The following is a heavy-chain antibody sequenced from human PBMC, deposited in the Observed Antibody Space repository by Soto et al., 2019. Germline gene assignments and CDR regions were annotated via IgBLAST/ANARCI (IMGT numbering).Heavy chain of an antibody. Sequence: QITLKESGPTLVKPTQTLTLTCTFSGFSLSTSGVGVGWIRQPPGKALEWLALIYWDDDKRYSPSLKSRLTITRDTSRTQVVLTMTSMDPVDTATYYCALTYLAEFWLALAYWGQGTLVTVSS. J-gene: IGHJ4*02. CDR1: GFSLSTSGVG. D-gene: IGHD3-10*01. CDR3: ALTYLAEFWLALAY. V-gene: IGHV2-5*02. CDR2: IYWDDDK.